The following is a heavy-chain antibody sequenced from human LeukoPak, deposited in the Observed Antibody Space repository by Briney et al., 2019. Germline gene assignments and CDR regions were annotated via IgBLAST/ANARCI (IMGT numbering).Heavy chain of an antibody. CDR1: GGSIRRYY. CDR2: FYYSGST. Sequence: DTQSLLCAVSGGSIRRYYWSGIRQPPGKARVWIGYFYYSGSTNYNPSLKSRVTISVDTSKNQFSLKLSSVTAADTAVYYCAGSIAVAGIDYWGQGTLVTVSS. D-gene: IGHD6-19*01. CDR3: AGSIAVAGIDY. J-gene: IGHJ4*02. V-gene: IGHV4-59*07.